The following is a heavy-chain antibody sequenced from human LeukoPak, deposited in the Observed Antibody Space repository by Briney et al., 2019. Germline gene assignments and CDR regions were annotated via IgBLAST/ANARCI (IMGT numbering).Heavy chain of an antibody. Sequence: GGSLRLSCAASGFTFTMFSMNWLRQAPGKGLEWIAFIRGRSNTTYYADSVQGRFTISRDNAEDSVYLQMNSLRAEDTAVYYCARLVVPAAMNDYWGQGTLVTVSS. CDR1: GFTFTMFS. CDR2: IRGRSNTT. D-gene: IGHD2-2*01. CDR3: ARLVVPAAMNDY. V-gene: IGHV3-48*01. J-gene: IGHJ4*02.